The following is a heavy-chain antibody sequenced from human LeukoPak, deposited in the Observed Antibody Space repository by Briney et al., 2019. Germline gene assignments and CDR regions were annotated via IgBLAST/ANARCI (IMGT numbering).Heavy chain of an antibody. CDR3: ASALGGSSWYYL. V-gene: IGHV4-59*01. CDR2: IYYSGST. D-gene: IGHD6-13*01. J-gene: IGHJ4*02. CDR1: GGSMSNYY. Sequence: SETLSLTCTVSGGSMSNYYWSWIRQSPGKGLEWIGYIYYSGSTNYNPSLKSRVTISVDTSKNQFSLKLSSVTAADTAVNYCASALGGSSWYYLWGQGTLVTVSS.